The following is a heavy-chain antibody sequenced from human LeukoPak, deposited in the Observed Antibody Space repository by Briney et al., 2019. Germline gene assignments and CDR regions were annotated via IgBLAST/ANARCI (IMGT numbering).Heavy chain of an antibody. J-gene: IGHJ4*02. D-gene: IGHD5-18*01. Sequence: SETLSLTCAVYGGSFSGYYWSWIRQPPGKGLEWIGEINHSGSTNYNPSLKSRVTISVDTSKNQFSLKLRSVTAADTAVYYCARDRMGTVMVPIDYWGQGTLVTVSS. V-gene: IGHV4-34*01. CDR2: INHSGST. CDR3: ARDRMGTVMVPIDY. CDR1: GGSFSGYY.